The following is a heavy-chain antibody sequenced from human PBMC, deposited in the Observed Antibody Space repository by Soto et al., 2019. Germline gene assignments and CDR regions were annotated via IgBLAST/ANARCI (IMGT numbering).Heavy chain of an antibody. CDR2: IYYSRDT. CDR1: GDSVSSGAYY. Sequence: SETLSLTCSVSGDSVSSGAYYWSWIRQHPGKGLEWIGYIYYSRDTYYNPSLKSRVTISVDTSKNQFSLRLSSVTAADTAVYYCARENYSFDFWGQGTLVTVSS. J-gene: IGHJ4*02. CDR3: ARENYSFDF. V-gene: IGHV4-31*03.